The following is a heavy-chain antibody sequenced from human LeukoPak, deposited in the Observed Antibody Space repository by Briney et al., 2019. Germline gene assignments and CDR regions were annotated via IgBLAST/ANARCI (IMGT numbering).Heavy chain of an antibody. J-gene: IGHJ3*02. CDR3: ARDLESSDAFDI. V-gene: IGHV3-30*04. D-gene: IGHD5-24*01. Sequence: PGGSLRLSCAASGFTFSSYVMHWVRQAPGKGLEWVAIISYDGSNEYYADSVKGRFTISRDNSKNTLYLQINSLRAEDTAVYYCARDLESSDAFDIWGQGTMVTVSS. CDR1: GFTFSSYV. CDR2: ISYDGSNE.